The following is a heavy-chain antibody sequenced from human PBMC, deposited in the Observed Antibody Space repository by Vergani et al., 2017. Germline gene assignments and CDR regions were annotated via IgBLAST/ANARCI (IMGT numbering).Heavy chain of an antibody. D-gene: IGHD2-2*01. CDR1: GFTFSSYA. Sequence: QVQLVESGGGVVQPGRSLRLSCAASGFTFSSYAMHWVRQAPGKGLEWVAVISYDGSNKYYADSVKGRFTISRDNSKNTLYLQMNSLGAEDMAVYYCAISPVNVVVPAAISYYFDYWGQGTLVTVSS. V-gene: IGHV3-30-3*01. CDR3: AISPVNVVVPAAISYYFDY. CDR2: ISYDGSNK. J-gene: IGHJ4*02.